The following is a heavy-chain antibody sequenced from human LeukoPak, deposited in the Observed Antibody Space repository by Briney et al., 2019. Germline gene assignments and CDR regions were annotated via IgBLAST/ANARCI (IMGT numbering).Heavy chain of an antibody. CDR3: ARGYCSGGSCYSVENWFDP. J-gene: IGHJ5*02. V-gene: IGHV1-18*01. CDR1: GYTFTNYG. D-gene: IGHD2-15*01. Sequence: ASVKVSCKASGYTFTNYGISWERQAPGQGVEWMGWISAYSGYTHDEQKIQGRVTVNTEAATKKAYIELRTLTSYDTAVYYCARGYCSGGSCYSVENWFDPWGQGTLVTVSS. CDR2: ISAYSGYT.